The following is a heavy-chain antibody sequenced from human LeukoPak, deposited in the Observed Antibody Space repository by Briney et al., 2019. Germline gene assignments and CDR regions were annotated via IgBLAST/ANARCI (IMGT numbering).Heavy chain of an antibody. Sequence: SETLSLTCAVYGGSFSGYYWSWIRQPPGKGLEWIGEINHSGSTNYNPSLKSRVTISVDTSKNQFSLKLSSVTAADSAVYYCARRRHDFWSGYFYYYYMDVWGKGTTVTVSS. V-gene: IGHV4-34*01. CDR3: ARRRHDFWSGYFYYYYMDV. CDR1: GGSFSGYY. D-gene: IGHD3-3*01. CDR2: INHSGST. J-gene: IGHJ6*03.